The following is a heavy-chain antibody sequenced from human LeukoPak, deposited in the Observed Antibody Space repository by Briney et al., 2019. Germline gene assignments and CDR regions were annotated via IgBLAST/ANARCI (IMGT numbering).Heavy chain of an antibody. V-gene: IGHV3-9*01. D-gene: IGHD6-19*01. CDR1: GFTFDDYA. J-gene: IGHJ4*02. CDR2: ISWNRGSI. CDR3: AKASSSGWYGPYYFDY. Sequence: GRSLRLSCAASGFTFDDYAMHWVRQAPGKGLEWVSGISWNRGSIGYADSVKGRFTISRDNAKNSLYLQMNSLRAEDTALYYCAKASSSGWYGPYYFDYWGQGTLVTVSS.